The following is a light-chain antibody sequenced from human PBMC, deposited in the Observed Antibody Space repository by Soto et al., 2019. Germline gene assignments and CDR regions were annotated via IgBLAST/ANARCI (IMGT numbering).Light chain of an antibody. CDR1: QTITSSF. J-gene: IGKJ4*01. Sequence: EIVLTQSPGTLSLSPGERATLSCRASQTITSSFLAWYQQNPGQAPRLLVSGASSRAADVPDRFSGSGSGTDFTLTISRLEPEDFAVYYCQQYDSSPLTFCGGTKVEIK. CDR3: QQYDSSPLT. V-gene: IGKV3-20*01. CDR2: GAS.